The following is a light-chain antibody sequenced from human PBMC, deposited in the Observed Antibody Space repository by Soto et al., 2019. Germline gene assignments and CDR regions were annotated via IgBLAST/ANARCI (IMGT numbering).Light chain of an antibody. CDR1: QRIGSY. Sequence: DVQRTQSPSSLSASVGDRVTITCRASQRIGSYLNWYQHKPGKAPKLLIYAASILHSGVPSRFSGSGSGTDFTLTISSLQPEDSATYYCQQSYSTPQRFGQGTEVEIK. CDR2: AAS. CDR3: QQSYSTPQR. V-gene: IGKV1-39*01. J-gene: IGKJ1*01.